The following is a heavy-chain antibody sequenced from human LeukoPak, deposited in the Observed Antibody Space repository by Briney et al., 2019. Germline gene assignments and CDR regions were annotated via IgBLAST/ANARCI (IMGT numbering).Heavy chain of an antibody. CDR3: AKDTSSGLDY. Sequence: PGRSLRLSCAASGFTFDDYAMHWVRQAPGKGLEWVSGISWNSGSIGYADSVKGRFTISRDNAKNSLYLQMNSLRAEDTAVYYCAKDTSSGLDYWGQGTLVTVSS. CDR1: GFTFDDYA. V-gene: IGHV3-9*01. CDR2: ISWNSGSI. D-gene: IGHD6-19*01. J-gene: IGHJ4*02.